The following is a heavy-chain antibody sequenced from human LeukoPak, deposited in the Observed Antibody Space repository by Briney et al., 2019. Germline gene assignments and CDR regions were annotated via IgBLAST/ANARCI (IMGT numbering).Heavy chain of an antibody. CDR2: IYYSGST. Sequence: SETLSLTCTVSGGSISSYYWSWTRQPPGKGLEWIGYIYYSGSTNYNPSLKSRVTISVDTSKNQFSLKLSSVTAADTAVYYCARAIAARPPHTYYYYGMDVWGQGTTVTVSS. V-gene: IGHV4-59*01. D-gene: IGHD6-6*01. J-gene: IGHJ6*02. CDR1: GGSISSYY. CDR3: ARAIAARPPHTYYYYGMDV.